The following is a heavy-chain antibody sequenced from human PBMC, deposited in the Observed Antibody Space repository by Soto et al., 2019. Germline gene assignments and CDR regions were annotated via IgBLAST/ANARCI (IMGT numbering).Heavy chain of an antibody. CDR3: AREGAFGYIGYFDL. Sequence: GGSLRLSCAASGFTFSDYYMSWIRQAPGKGLEWVSYISSSGSTIYYADSVKGRFTISRDNAKNSLYLQMNSLRAEDTAMYYCAREGAFGYIGYFDLWGRGTLVTVSS. CDR1: GFTFSDYY. D-gene: IGHD5-18*01. V-gene: IGHV3-11*04. J-gene: IGHJ2*01. CDR2: ISSSGSTI.